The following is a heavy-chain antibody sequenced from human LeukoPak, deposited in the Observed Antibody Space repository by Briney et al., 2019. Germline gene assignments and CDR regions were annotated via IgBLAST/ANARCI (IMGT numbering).Heavy chain of an antibody. V-gene: IGHV3-7*01. CDR2: IKQDGSEK. CDR3: ARESVVAAVDY. CDR1: GFTFSSYW. J-gene: IGHJ4*02. D-gene: IGHD2-15*01. Sequence: GGSLRLSCAASGFTFSSYWMSWVRQAPGKGLEWVANIKQDGSEKYYVDSVKGRFTISRDNTKNSLYLQMNSLRAEDTAVYYCARESVVAAVDYWGQGTLVTVSS.